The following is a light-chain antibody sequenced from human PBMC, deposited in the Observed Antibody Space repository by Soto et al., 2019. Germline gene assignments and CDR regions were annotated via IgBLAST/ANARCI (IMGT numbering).Light chain of an antibody. CDR3: SSYTASVTYV. CDR1: SSDVGAYNS. Sequence: QSVLTQPASVSWSPGQSITISCTGTSSDVGAYNSVSWYQQHPGKAPKLIVYDVSTRPSGISDRFSGSKSGNTASLTISGLQAEDESDYYCSSYTASVTYVFGTGTKVTVL. CDR2: DVS. J-gene: IGLJ1*01. V-gene: IGLV2-14*01.